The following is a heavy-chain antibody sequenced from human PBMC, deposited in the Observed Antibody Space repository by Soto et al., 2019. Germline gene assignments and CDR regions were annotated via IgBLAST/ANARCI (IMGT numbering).Heavy chain of an antibody. CDR2: LSGFNGQT. D-gene: IGHD3-10*01. J-gene: IGHJ4*02. Sequence: QVQLVQSGPEVKKPGASVKVSCKASGNTFASHGFSWVRQAPGQGLEWMGWLSGFNGQTNYALEFQGRVTLTTDTSTRTAYMELRSLRSDDTAVYFCARVDPRGVAVVRDYWGQGTLVTVSS. CDR3: ARVDPRGVAVVRDY. V-gene: IGHV1-18*01. CDR1: GNTFASHG.